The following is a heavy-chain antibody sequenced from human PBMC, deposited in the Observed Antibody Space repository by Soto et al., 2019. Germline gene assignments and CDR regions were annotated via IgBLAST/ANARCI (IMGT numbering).Heavy chain of an antibody. CDR3: ATDPHIRGWRKIAS. CDR2: ISTFHGTT. D-gene: IGHD6-19*01. Sequence: ASVKVSCKASGYTFTNQGISWVRQAPGQGLEWVGWISTFHGTTDYAHKFEDRVTLTTDRSTSTAYMELRSLRSDDTAVHYCATDPHIRGWRKIASWGPGTLVTVSS. V-gene: IGHV1-18*01. CDR1: GYTFTNQG. J-gene: IGHJ4*02.